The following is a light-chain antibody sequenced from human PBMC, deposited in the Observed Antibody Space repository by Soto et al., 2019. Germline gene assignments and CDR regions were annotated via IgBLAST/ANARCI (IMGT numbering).Light chain of an antibody. CDR2: LGS. J-gene: IGKJ5*01. CDR1: HSLLHSNGYNY. Sequence: EIGITQSPLYLHVTPEEPGFISGSPRHSLLHSNGYNYLDWYLQKPGQSPQLLIYLGSNRASGVPDRFSGSGSGTDFTLKISRVEAEDVGVYYCMQALQTPPTFGQGTRLEIK. CDR3: MQALQTPPT. V-gene: IGKV2-28*01.